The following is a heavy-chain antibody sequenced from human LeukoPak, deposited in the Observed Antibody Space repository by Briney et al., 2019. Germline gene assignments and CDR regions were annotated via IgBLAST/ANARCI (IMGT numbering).Heavy chain of an antibody. V-gene: IGHV4-30-4*01. CDR1: GGSISSGSYY. Sequence: SETLSLTCTVSGGSISSGSYYWSWIRQPPGKGLEWIGYIYYSGSTYYNPSLKSRVTISVDTSKNQFSLKLSSVTAADTAVYYCARGLAWSYYFDYWGQGTLVTVSS. J-gene: IGHJ4*02. CDR2: IYYSGST. D-gene: IGHD2-15*01. CDR3: ARGLAWSYYFDY.